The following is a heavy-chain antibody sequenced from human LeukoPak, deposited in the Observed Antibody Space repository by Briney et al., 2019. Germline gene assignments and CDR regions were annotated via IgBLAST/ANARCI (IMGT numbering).Heavy chain of an antibody. V-gene: IGHV4-39*02. J-gene: IGHJ4*02. CDR1: AGSISSTTYY. CDR2: IYHTGGT. D-gene: IGHD6-13*01. CDR3: SGERAGTTVDY. Sequence: SETLSLTCTVYAGSISSTTYYWGWIRQPPGKGLEWIGSIYHTGGTYDNPSLKSRVTISLDTSKNQFSLSLTSVTAADAAVYYCSGERAGTTVDYWGQGTLVTVSS.